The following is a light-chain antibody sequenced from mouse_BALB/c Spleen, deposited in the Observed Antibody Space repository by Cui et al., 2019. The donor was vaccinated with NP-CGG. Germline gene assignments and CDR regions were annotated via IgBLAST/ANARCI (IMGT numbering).Light chain of an antibody. CDR1: TGAVTTSNY. CDR3: ALWYSNHWV. J-gene: IGLJ1*01. CDR2: GTN. V-gene: IGLV1*01. Sequence: VAPQESALTTSPGEAVTLTCRSNTGAVTTSNYANWVQEKPDHLFTGLIGGTNNRAPGVPARFSGSLIGDKAALTITGAQTEDEAIYFCALWYSNHWVFGGGTKLTVL.